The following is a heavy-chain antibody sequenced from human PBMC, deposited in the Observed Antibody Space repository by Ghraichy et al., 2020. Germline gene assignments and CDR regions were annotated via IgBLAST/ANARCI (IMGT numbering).Heavy chain of an antibody. CDR2: IYYSGST. CDR3: ARRGYSYGQFDY. D-gene: IGHD5-18*01. Sequence: SQTLSLTCTVSGGSISSSSYYWGWIRQPPGKGLEWIGSIYYSGSTYYNPSLKSRVTISVDTSKNQFSLKLSSVTAADTAVYYCARRGYSYGQFDYWGQGTLVTVSS. V-gene: IGHV4-39*01. CDR1: GGSISSSSYY. J-gene: IGHJ4*02.